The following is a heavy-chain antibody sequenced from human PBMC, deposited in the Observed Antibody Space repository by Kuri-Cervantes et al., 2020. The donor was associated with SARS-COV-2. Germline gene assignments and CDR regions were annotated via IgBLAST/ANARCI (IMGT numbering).Heavy chain of an antibody. Sequence: SQTLSLTCAFYGESFSGYYWNWIRQSPGKGLQWIGEVNHRGSTNYNPSLKSRVTISVDTSSKQFSLSLSSVTAADTAVYYCARAYGFLRYIYYMDVWGRGTGVTVSS. J-gene: IGHJ6*03. CDR2: VNHRGST. D-gene: IGHD4-17*01. V-gene: IGHV4-34*01. CDR3: ARAYGFLRYIYYMDV. CDR1: GESFSGYY.